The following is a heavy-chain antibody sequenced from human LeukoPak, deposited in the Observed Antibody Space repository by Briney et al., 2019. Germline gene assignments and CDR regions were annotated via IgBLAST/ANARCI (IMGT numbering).Heavy chain of an antibody. J-gene: IGHJ4*02. CDR3: ARFALTSSLDY. CDR1: GYRFTSYW. CDR2: IYPGNSDT. D-gene: IGHD6-13*01. Sequence: GGALKISCKGSGYRFTSYWIGWVRQVPGKGLEWMGLIYPGNSDTRYSPLFQGQVTLSVDRSISTAYLHWSGLKASDTAIYYCARFALTSSLDYWGQGTLVTVSS. V-gene: IGHV5-51*01.